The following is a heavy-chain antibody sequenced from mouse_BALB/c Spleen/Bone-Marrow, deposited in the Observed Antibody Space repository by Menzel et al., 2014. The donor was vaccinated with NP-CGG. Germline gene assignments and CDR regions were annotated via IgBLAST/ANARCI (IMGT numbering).Heavy chain of an antibody. J-gene: IGHJ1*01. D-gene: IGHD2-1*01. Sequence: QVQLQQSGAELVRPGASVKLSCKASGYTFTTYWIHWAKQRPGQGLEWIGNIYPSDSYTNYNQKFKDKATLTVDKSSSTAYMQLSSPTSEDSAVYYCTRWDGNYLYWYFDVWGAGTTVTVSS. V-gene: IGHV1-69*02. CDR1: GYTFTTYW. CDR2: IYPSDSYT. CDR3: TRWDGNYLYWYFDV.